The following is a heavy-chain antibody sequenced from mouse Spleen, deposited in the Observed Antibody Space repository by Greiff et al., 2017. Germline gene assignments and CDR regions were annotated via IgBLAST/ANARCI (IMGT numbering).Heavy chain of an antibody. D-gene: IGHD4-1*01. V-gene: IGHV6-3*01. CDR2: IRLKSDNYAT. CDR3: TGLGRRYFDY. CDR1: GFTFSNYW. Sequence: EVKVEESGGGLVQPGGSMKLSCVASGFTFSNYWMNWVRQSPEKGLEWVAQIRLKSDNYATHYAESVKGRFTISRDDSKSSVYLQMNNLRAEDTGIYYCTGLGRRYFDYWGQGTTLTVSS. J-gene: IGHJ2*01.